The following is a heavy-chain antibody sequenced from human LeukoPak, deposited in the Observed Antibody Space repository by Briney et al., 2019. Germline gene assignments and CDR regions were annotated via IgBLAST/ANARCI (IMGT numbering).Heavy chain of an antibody. CDR3: ARGYYYDSSGYSFDY. J-gene: IGHJ4*02. D-gene: IGHD3-22*01. CDR2: IIPIFGTA. CDR1: GGTFSSYA. Sequence: SVKVSCKASGGTFSSYAISWVRQAPRQGLEWMGGIIPIFGTANYAQKFQGRVTITTDESTSTAYMELSSLRSEDTAVYYCARGYYYDSSGYSFDYWGQGTLVTVSS. V-gene: IGHV1-69*05.